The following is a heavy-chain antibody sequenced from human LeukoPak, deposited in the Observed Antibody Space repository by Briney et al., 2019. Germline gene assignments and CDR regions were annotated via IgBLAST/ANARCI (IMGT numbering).Heavy chain of an antibody. Sequence: ASVKVSCKASGYTFTGYYMHWVRQAPGQGLEWMGWINPNSGGTNYAQKFQGRVTMTRDTSISTAYMELSRLRSDDTAVYCCARDIVVVPAAIGWFDPWGQGTLVTVSS. J-gene: IGHJ5*02. CDR3: ARDIVVVPAAIGWFDP. V-gene: IGHV1-2*02. CDR1: GYTFTGYY. CDR2: INPNSGGT. D-gene: IGHD2-2*02.